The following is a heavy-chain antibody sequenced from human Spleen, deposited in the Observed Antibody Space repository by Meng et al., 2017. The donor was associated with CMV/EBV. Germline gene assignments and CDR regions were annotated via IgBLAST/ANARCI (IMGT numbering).Heavy chain of an antibody. D-gene: IGHD3-3*01. CDR3: ARDDFWSGHQNDAFDI. CDR1: GFTFSSYA. Sequence: GGSLRLSCAASGFTFSSYAMHWVRASGKGLEWVAVISYEGSNKYYADSVKGRFTISRDNSKNTVYLQMKSLRPEDTAMYYCARDDFWSGHQNDAFDIWVQGTMVTVSS. V-gene: IGHV3-30*04. CDR2: ISYEGSNK. J-gene: IGHJ3*02.